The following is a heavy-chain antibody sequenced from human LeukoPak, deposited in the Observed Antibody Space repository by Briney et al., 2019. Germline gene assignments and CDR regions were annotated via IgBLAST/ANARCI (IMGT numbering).Heavy chain of an antibody. J-gene: IGHJ3*02. Sequence: GGSLRLSCVASGFTFTNYVMNWVRQTPGKGLEWVSSISGSGDNTFYSDSVKGRFTISRDNSKNTLSLQMSSLSHEDTAVYYCARRGGSSGWGAFDIWGQGALVTVPS. V-gene: IGHV3-23*01. CDR2: ISGSGDNT. CDR3: ARRGGSSGWGAFDI. D-gene: IGHD6-19*01. CDR1: GFTFTNYV.